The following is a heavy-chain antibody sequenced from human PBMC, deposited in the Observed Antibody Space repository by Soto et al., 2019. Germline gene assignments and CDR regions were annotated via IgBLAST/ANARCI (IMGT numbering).Heavy chain of an antibody. CDR3: TTDGYGDDAFDI. Sequence: GESLKISCAASGFTFSNAWMSWVRQAPGKGLEWVGRIKSKTDGGTTDYAAPVKGRFTISRDDSKNTLYLQMNSLKTDDTAVYYCTTDGYGDDAFDIWGQGTMVTVSS. CDR2: IKSKTDGGTT. J-gene: IGHJ3*02. CDR1: GFTFSNAW. D-gene: IGHD4-17*01. V-gene: IGHV3-15*01.